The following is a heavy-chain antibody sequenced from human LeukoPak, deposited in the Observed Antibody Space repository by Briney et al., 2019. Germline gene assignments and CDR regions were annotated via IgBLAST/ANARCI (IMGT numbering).Heavy chain of an antibody. V-gene: IGHV3-21*01. CDR1: GYTFSSHG. D-gene: IGHD2-2*01. J-gene: IGHJ6*03. CDR2: INGAGDNP. Sequence: GGSLRLSCAASGYTFSSHGLTWVRQAPGKGLEWVSTINGAGDNPYYAETVKGRFTISRDNAKNSLYLQMNSLRAEDTAVYYCARVSDIVVVPAAVRYYYYMDVWGKGTTVTVSS. CDR3: ARVSDIVVVPAAVRYYYYMDV.